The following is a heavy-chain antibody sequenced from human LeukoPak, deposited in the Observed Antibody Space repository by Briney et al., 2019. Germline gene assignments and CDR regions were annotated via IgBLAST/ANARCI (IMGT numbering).Heavy chain of an antibody. Sequence: GRPLRLSCAASGFTFSSYGMHWVRQAPCKGLEWVAVISYDGSNKYYADSVKGRFTISRDNSKNTLYLQMNSLRAEDTAVYYCAKDPSRIAVAGLIDYSGQGTLVAVSS. CDR2: ISYDGSNK. CDR3: AKDPSRIAVAGLIDY. V-gene: IGHV3-30*18. D-gene: IGHD6-19*01. CDR1: GFTFSSYG. J-gene: IGHJ4*02.